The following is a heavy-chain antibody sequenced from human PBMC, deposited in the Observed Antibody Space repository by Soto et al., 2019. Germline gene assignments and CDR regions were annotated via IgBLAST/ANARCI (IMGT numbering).Heavy chain of an antibody. J-gene: IGHJ6*02. CDR3: ARSYSSSWSDWGMDV. D-gene: IGHD6-13*01. CDR1: GFTFSSYG. Sequence: QVQLVESGGGVVQPGRSLRLSCAASGFTFSSYGMHWVRQAPGKGLEWVAVIWYDGSDKYYADSVKGRFTISRDNSKNTLYLQMNSLRAEDTAVYYCARSYSSSWSDWGMDVWGQGTTVTVSS. CDR2: IWYDGSDK. V-gene: IGHV3-33*01.